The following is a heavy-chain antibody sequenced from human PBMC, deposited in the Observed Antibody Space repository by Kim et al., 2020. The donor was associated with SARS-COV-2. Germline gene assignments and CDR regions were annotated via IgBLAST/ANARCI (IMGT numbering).Heavy chain of an antibody. Sequence: GGSLRLSCAASGFTFSSYSMNWVRQAPGKGLEWVSYISSSSSTIYYADSVKGRFTISRDNAKNSLYLQMNSLRDEDTAVYYCAGDSGWYVRYWYFDLWGRGTLVTVSS. CDR1: GFTFSSYS. V-gene: IGHV3-48*02. D-gene: IGHD6-19*01. CDR2: ISSSSSTI. J-gene: IGHJ2*01. CDR3: AGDSGWYVRYWYFDL.